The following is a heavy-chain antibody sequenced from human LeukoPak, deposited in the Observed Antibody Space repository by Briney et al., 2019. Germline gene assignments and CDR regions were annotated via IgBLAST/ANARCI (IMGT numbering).Heavy chain of an antibody. CDR1: GFTVSSNY. Sequence: GGSLRLSCADSGFTVSSNYMRWVRQAPGEGLEWVSVIYSGGSTHYADSVKGRFTISRDNSKNTLYLQMNSLRAEDTAVYYCTTDRPYSGSYPPFDYWGQGTLVTVSS. V-gene: IGHV3-66*01. D-gene: IGHD1-26*01. J-gene: IGHJ4*02. CDR3: TTDRPYSGSYPPFDY. CDR2: IYSGGST.